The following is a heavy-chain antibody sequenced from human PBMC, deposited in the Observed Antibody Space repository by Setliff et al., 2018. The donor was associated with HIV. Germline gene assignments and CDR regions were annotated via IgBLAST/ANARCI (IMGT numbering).Heavy chain of an antibody. V-gene: IGHV4-59*08. CDR3: ARPTTGVGGGAAFDI. D-gene: IGHD2-8*01. CDR1: GGSISSHY. J-gene: IGHJ3*02. CDR2: IFYSGIT. Sequence: SETLSLTCTVSGGSISSHYWSWIRQPPGKGLEWIGYIFYSGITNYNPSLKSRVTISVDTSKNQFSLKLNSVTAADTAVYFCARPTTGVGGGAAFDIWGQGTMVTVSS.